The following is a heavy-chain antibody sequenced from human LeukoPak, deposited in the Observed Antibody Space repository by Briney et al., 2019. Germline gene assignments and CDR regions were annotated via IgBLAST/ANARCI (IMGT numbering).Heavy chain of an antibody. Sequence: AGGSLRHSCAASGFTFSNAWMSWVRQAPGKGLEWVGRIKSKTDGGTTDYAAPVKGRFTISRDDSKNTLYLQMNSLKTEDTAVYYCTTVSRNYYGSGSHDYWGQGTLVTVSS. CDR3: TTVSRNYYGSGSHDY. J-gene: IGHJ4*02. D-gene: IGHD3-10*01. CDR1: GFTFSNAW. CDR2: IKSKTDGGTT. V-gene: IGHV3-15*01.